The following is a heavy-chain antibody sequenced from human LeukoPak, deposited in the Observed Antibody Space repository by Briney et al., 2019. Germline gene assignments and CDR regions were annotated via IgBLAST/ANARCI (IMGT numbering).Heavy chain of an antibody. V-gene: IGHV3-49*04. CDR1: GFTFSDYA. CDR2: IRSKAYGATT. Sequence: GGYLRLYCKGFGFTFSDYAMSWVRQAPGQGLEWVGFIRSKAYGATTEYAASVKGRFIISRDDYKSIAYLQMNSLKTEDTAVYYCTRDWDFSYGLWGQGTLVTVSS. D-gene: IGHD5-18*01. J-gene: IGHJ4*02. CDR3: TRDWDFSYGL.